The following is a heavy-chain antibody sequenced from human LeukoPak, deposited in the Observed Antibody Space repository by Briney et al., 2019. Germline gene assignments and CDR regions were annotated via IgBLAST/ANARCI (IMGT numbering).Heavy chain of an antibody. D-gene: IGHD5-24*01. V-gene: IGHV1-8*01. CDR3: ARARWDYYYYYGMDV. CDR2: MNPKSGNS. CDR1: GYTFTTYD. Sequence: GASVKVSCKASGYTFTTYDINWVRQAPGQGLEWMGWMNPKSGNSGFAQKFQGRVTMTWRTSVSTAYMELDSLTSEDTAVYYCARARWDYYYYYGMDVWGQGTTVTVSS. J-gene: IGHJ6*02.